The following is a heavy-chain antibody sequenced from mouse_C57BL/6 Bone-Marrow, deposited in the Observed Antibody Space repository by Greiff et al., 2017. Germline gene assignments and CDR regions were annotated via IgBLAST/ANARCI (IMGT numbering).Heavy chain of an antibody. Sequence: EVKLQESGPGLVKPSQSLSLTCSVTGYSITSGYYWNWIRQFPGNKLEWMGYISYDGSNNYNPSLKNRISITRDTSKNQFFLKLNSVTTEDTATYYCARYYDGGDYAMDYWGQGTSVTVSS. J-gene: IGHJ4*01. V-gene: IGHV3-6*01. CDR1: GYSITSGYY. D-gene: IGHD1-1*01. CDR2: ISYDGSN. CDR3: ARYYDGGDYAMDY.